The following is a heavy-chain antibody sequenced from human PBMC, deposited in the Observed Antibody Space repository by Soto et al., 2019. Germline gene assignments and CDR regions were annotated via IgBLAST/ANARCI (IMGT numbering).Heavy chain of an antibody. J-gene: IGHJ4*02. CDR3: AKIGQIGNWFFDY. V-gene: IGHV3-23*01. Sequence: GGSLRLSCAASGFMFSSHGMSWVRQAPGKGLEWVSSISSGGDLTYYADSVKGRFTVSRDNLKNTLSLQMDSLRAEDTATYYCAKIGQIGNWFFDYCGQGTLVTVSS. CDR2: ISSGGDLT. D-gene: IGHD1-1*01. CDR1: GFMFSSHG.